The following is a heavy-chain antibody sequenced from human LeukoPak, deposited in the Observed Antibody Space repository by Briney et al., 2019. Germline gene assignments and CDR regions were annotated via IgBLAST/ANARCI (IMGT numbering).Heavy chain of an antibody. D-gene: IGHD2-21*02. J-gene: IGHJ4*02. CDR1: GYTFTGYY. Sequence: ASVKVSCKASGYTFTGYYMHWVRQAPGQGLEWMGWINPNSGGTNYAQKFQGRVTMTRDTSISTAYMELSRLRSDDTAVYYCARDLDIVVVTAPLGYWGQGTLVTVSS. CDR3: ARDLDIVVVTAPLGY. CDR2: INPNSGGT. V-gene: IGHV1-2*02.